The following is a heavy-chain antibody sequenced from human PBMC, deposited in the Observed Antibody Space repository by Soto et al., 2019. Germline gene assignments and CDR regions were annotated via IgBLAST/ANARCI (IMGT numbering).Heavy chain of an antibody. CDR1: GFTFSNYG. Sequence: QVQLVESGGGVVQPGRSLRLSCAASGFTFSNYGMHWVRQAPGKGLEWVAVIWYDGSKKYYADSVKGRFTISRDNSKNTVFLQMDSLRAEDTALYYCARGWGLTADYWGQGTLVTVSS. V-gene: IGHV3-33*01. J-gene: IGHJ4*02. D-gene: IGHD2-21*02. CDR2: IWYDGSKK. CDR3: ARGWGLTADY.